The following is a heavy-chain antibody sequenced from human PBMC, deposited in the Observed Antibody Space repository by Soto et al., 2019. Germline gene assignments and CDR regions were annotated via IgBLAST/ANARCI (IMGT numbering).Heavy chain of an antibody. J-gene: IGHJ6*02. Sequence: HPGGSLRLSCAASGFTFSSYAMSWVRQAPGKGLEWVSAISGSGGSTYYADSVKGRFTISRDNSKNTLYLQMNSLRAEDTAVYYCAKVENYDFWSGYYKDYYYGMDVWGQGTTVTVSS. CDR3: AKVENYDFWSGYYKDYYYGMDV. CDR2: ISGSGGST. V-gene: IGHV3-23*01. D-gene: IGHD3-3*01. CDR1: GFTFSSYA.